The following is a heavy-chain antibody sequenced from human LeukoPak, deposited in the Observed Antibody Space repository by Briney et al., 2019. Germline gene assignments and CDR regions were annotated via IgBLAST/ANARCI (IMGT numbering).Heavy chain of an antibody. CDR3: ARDLRGNVHFDY. D-gene: IGHD1-1*01. J-gene: IGHJ4*02. V-gene: IGHV1-18*01. Sequence: ASVRVSCKSSGYTVASHGINWGRQAPGQGLEWMGRITTYNGKTNYGKKFQGRVTMTTDTSTNTVFMELRSLRSDDTAVYYCARDLRGNVHFDYWGQGTLVTVSS. CDR2: ITTYNGKT. CDR1: GYTVASHG.